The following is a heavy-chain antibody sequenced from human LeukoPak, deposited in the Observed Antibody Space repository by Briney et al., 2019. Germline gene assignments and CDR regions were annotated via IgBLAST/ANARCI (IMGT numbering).Heavy chain of an antibody. V-gene: IGHV1-69*05. CDR1: GGTFSSYA. J-gene: IGHJ5*02. CDR3: AREIAVVPAAGNSWFDP. CDR2: SITMFRTA. D-gene: IGHD2-2*01. Sequence: GSSVKVSCKASGGTFSSYAISLVRQAPGQGLELMGGSITMFRTANYAQKFRGRVTMTTDESNSTAYMELSSLRSEDTAVYYCAREIAVVPAAGNSWFDPWGQGTLVIVSS.